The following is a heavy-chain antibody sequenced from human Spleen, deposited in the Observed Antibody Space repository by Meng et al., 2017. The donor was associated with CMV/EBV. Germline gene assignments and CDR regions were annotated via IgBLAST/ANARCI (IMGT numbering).Heavy chain of an antibody. D-gene: IGHD6-13*01. CDR3: ARTSSWYASDF. J-gene: IGHJ4*02. Sequence: LTCTVSGGSISGYHWSWIRQPPGKGLEWIGYIYYSGSTNYNPSLNSRFTISIDTSKSQFSLKVFSVTAADTAVYYCARTSSWYASDFWGQGALVTVSS. CDR1: GGSISGYH. V-gene: IGHV4-59*01. CDR2: IYYSGST.